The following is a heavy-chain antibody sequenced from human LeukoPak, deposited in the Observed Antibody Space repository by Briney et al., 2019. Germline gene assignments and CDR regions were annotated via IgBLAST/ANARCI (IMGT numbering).Heavy chain of an antibody. D-gene: IGHD6-19*01. CDR1: GGSVSSGSYY. J-gene: IGHJ4*02. CDR2: IYYSGST. V-gene: IGHV4-61*01. Sequence: PSETLSLTCTVSGGSVSSGSYYWSCSRHPPGKGLEWIGYIYYSGSTNYNPSLKSRVTISVDTSKNQFSLKLSSVTAADTAVYYCARIQWLVRFDYWGQGTLVTVSS. CDR3: ARIQWLVRFDY.